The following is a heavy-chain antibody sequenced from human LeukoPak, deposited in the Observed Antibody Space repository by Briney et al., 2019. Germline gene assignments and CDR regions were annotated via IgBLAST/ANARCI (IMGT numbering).Heavy chain of an antibody. Sequence: TGGSLRLSCAASGFTVSDSYMSWVRQAPGKGLEWLSVVYSDDSAYYADSVKGRFTISRDNAKNTLYLQMNSLRAEDTAVYYCARGRYCGGDYWGQGTLVTVSS. D-gene: IGHD2-21*01. CDR2: VYSDDSA. J-gene: IGHJ4*02. CDR1: GFTVSDSY. V-gene: IGHV3-53*01. CDR3: ARGRYCGGDY.